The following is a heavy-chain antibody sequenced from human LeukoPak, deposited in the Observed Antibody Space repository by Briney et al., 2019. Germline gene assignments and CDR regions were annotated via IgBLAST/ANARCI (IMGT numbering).Heavy chain of an antibody. CDR3: AKDFDPNYYYGSGSLLGGY. V-gene: IGHV3-30*18. J-gene: IGHJ4*02. CDR1: GFTFTNFA. CDR2: ISDDGNNK. Sequence: GGSLRLSCAASGFTFTNFAMHWVRQAPGKGLEWVTVISDDGNNKYFADSVKGRFTISRDNSKNTLYLQMNSLRAEDTAVYYCAKDFDPNYYYGSGSLLGGYWGQGTLVTVSS. D-gene: IGHD3-10*01.